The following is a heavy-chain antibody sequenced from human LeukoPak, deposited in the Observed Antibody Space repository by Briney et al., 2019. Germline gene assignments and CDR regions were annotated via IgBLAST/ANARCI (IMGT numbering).Heavy chain of an antibody. CDR1: GCTFTGYY. V-gene: IGHV1-46*01. D-gene: IGHD2-21*02. CDR3: ARDAVVVTANWYFDL. CDR2: INPSGGST. J-gene: IGHJ2*01. Sequence: ASVKVSCKASGCTFTGYYMHWVRQAPGQGLEWMGIINPSGGSTSYAQKFQGRVTMTRDTSTSTVYMELSSLRSEDTAVYYCARDAVVVTANWYFDLWGRGTLVTVSS.